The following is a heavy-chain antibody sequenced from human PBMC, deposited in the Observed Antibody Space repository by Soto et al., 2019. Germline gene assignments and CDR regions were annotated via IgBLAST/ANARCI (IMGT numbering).Heavy chain of an antibody. CDR2: MNPDSGST. D-gene: IGHD6-19*01. CDR3: ARGRFISKGYDSGSDIAH. V-gene: IGHV1-8*01. Sequence: QVQLVQSGAEVKKPGASVKVSCKPSGYPFTSYHVNWVRQAPGQGLEWMGCMNPDSGSTDYALKFQGRLTMTRNTSMSTAYFELRSLTSEDTPMYYCARGRFISKGYDSGSDIAHWGQGTQVSVSS. CDR1: GYPFTSYH. J-gene: IGHJ4*02.